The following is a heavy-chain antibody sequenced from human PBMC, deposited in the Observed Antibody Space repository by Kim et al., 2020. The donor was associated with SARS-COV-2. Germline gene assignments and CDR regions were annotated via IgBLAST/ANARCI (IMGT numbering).Heavy chain of an antibody. J-gene: IGHJ6*02. CDR2: IKTKANSYAT. CDR1: GFTFSGSA. D-gene: IGHD3-10*01. CDR3: TRLSTSMVRGVTFNYGMDV. Sequence: GGSLRLSCAGSGFTFSGSAMHWVRQASGKGLEWVGRIKTKANSYATAYAASVKGRFTISRDDSKNTAYLQMNSLKTEDTAVYYCTRLSTSMVRGVTFNYGMDVWGQGTTVTVSS. V-gene: IGHV3-73*01.